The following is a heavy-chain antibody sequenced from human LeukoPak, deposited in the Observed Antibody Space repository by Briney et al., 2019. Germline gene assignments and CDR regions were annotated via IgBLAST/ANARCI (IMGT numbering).Heavy chain of an antibody. CDR3: AREGLFLFPYYYYYMDV. CDR1: GFTFSSYW. Sequence: PGGSLRLSCAASGFTFSSYWMSWVRQAPGKGLEWVANIKQDGSEKYYVDSVKGRFTISRDNAKNSLYLQMNSLRAEDTAVYYCAREGLFLFPYYYYYMDVWGKGTTVTVSS. J-gene: IGHJ6*03. V-gene: IGHV3-7*01. D-gene: IGHD2-21*01. CDR2: IKQDGSEK.